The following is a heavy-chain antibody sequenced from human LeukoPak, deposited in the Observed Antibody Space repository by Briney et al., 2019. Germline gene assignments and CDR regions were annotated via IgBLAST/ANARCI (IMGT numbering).Heavy chain of an antibody. J-gene: IGHJ4*02. CDR2: ISYDGSNK. CDR1: GFTFSSYG. D-gene: IGHD3-9*01. CDR3: AKDLTAGYSFDY. Sequence: GGSLRLSCAASGFTFSSYGMHWVRQAPGKGLEWVAVISYDGSNKYYADSVKGRFTISRDNSKNTLYLQMNSLRAEDTAVYYCAKDLTAGYSFDYWGQGTLVTVSS. V-gene: IGHV3-30*18.